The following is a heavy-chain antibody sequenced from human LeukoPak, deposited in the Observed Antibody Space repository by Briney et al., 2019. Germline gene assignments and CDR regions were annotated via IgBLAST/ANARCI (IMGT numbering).Heavy chain of an antibody. Sequence: KTSETLSLTCTVSGGSISSGGYYWTWIRQHPGKGLEWIGYIYYSGSTYYNPSLKSRLTMSVDTSKNQFSLKLSSVTAADTGVYYCARGAVRGVIDFDYWGQGTLVSVSS. CDR1: GGSISSGGYY. D-gene: IGHD3-10*01. CDR2: IYYSGST. CDR3: ARGAVRGVIDFDY. J-gene: IGHJ4*02. V-gene: IGHV4-31*03.